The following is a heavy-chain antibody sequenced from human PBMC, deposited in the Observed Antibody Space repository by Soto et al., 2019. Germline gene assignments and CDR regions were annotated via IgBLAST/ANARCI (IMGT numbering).Heavy chain of an antibody. D-gene: IGHD5-18*01. CDR2: IIPGFDTT. J-gene: IGHJ6*02. CDR3: ARDQGLFVHTGMVIDYYGMDV. CDR1: GGTFTSYA. V-gene: IGHV1-69*01. Sequence: QVLLVQSGAEVRKPGSSVKVSCTTSGGTFTSYAVSWVRQVPGQGLQWMGGIIPGFDTTFYAQKFQGRVTITADESTNSAYMELRGLRSEDTAVYYCARDQGLFVHTGMVIDYYGMDVWGPGTTVTVSS.